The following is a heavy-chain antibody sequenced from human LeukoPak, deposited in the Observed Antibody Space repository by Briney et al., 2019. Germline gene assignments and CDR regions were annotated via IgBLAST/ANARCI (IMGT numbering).Heavy chain of an antibody. CDR3: ARDRRITMVRGVINWFDP. V-gene: IGHV1-2*02. Sequence: ASVKVSCKASGYTFTGYYIHWVRQAPGQGLEWMGWINPNSGGTNYAQKLQGRVTMTTDTSTSTAYMELRSLRSDDTAVYYCARDRRITMVRGVINWFDPWGQGTLVTVSS. J-gene: IGHJ5*02. CDR2: INPNSGGT. D-gene: IGHD3-10*01. CDR1: GYTFTGYY.